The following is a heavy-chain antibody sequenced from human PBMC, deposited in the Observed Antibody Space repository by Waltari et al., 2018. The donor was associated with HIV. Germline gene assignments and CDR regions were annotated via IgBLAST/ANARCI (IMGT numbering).Heavy chain of an antibody. V-gene: IGHV4-34*01. D-gene: IGHD5-12*01. CDR1: GGSFTDDY. Sequence: QVQQHQWGAGLLKPSETLALLRTVDGGSFTDDYWTWLRQSPRKGLEWIGEIDHRGRTNYNPSLRSRVTISFDMSNNQFSLRLTSVTPSDSAVYFCARGTKPAPYNGWPRGAFDIWGQGTVVTVSS. CDR2: IDHRGRT. CDR3: ARGTKPAPYNGWPRGAFDI. J-gene: IGHJ3*02.